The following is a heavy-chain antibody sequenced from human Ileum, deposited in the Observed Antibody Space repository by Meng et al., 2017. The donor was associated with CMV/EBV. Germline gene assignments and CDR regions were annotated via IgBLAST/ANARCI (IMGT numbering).Heavy chain of an antibody. Sequence: ASVKVSCKASGYTFTGYYMHWVRQAPGQGLEWMGWINPNSGGTNYAQKFQGRVTMTRDTSISTAYMELSRLRSDDTAVYYCEVFVEYLSSPVDCWGQGALVTVSS. D-gene: IGHD3-3*01. CDR2: INPNSGGT. V-gene: IGHV1-2*02. CDR3: EVFVEYLSSPVDC. J-gene: IGHJ4*02. CDR1: GYTFTGYY.